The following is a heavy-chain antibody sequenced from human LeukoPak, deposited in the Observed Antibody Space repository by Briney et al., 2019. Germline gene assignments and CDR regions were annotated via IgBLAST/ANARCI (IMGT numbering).Heavy chain of an antibody. CDR2: IYYSGST. CDR3: ARAVVVVIMGQLVWFDP. Sequence: SETLSLTCTVSGGSISSSSYYWGWIRQPPGKGLEWIGSIYYSGSTYYNPSLKSRVTISVDTSKNQFSLKLSSVTAADTAVYYCARAVVVVIMGQLVWFDPWGRGTLVTVSS. CDR1: GGSISSSSYY. D-gene: IGHD3-22*01. J-gene: IGHJ5*02. V-gene: IGHV4-39*07.